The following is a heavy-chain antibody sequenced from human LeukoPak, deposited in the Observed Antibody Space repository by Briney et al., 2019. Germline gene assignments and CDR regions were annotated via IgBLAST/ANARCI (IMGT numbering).Heavy chain of an antibody. CDR1: GGSISSSNW. Sequence: PSETLSLTCAVSGGSISSSNWWSWVRQPPGKGLEWIGEIYHSGSTNYNPSLKSRVTISVDKSKNQFSLKLSSVTAADTAVYYCARDRDYDISTHYYYGMDVWGQGTTVTVSS. CDR3: ARDRDYDISTHYYYGMDV. D-gene: IGHD3-9*01. J-gene: IGHJ6*02. V-gene: IGHV4-4*02. CDR2: IYHSGST.